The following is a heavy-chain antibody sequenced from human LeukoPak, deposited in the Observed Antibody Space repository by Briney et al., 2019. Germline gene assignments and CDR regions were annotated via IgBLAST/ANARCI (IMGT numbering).Heavy chain of an antibody. Sequence: GGSLRLSCAASGFIFSSYGMHWVRQAPGKGLDWVAFIRYDRNNKYYADSVKGRFTISRDNSKSTLYLQMNSLRAEDTAVYYCTKDIHIGYCDPSAPYDYWGQGTLVTVSS. CDR3: TKDIHIGYCDPSAPYDY. D-gene: IGHD4-17*01. CDR2: IRYDRNNK. V-gene: IGHV3-30*02. J-gene: IGHJ4*02. CDR1: GFIFSSYG.